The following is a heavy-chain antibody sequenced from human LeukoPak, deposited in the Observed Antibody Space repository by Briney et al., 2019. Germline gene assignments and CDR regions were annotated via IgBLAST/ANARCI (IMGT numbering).Heavy chain of an antibody. V-gene: IGHV3-21*01. CDR2: ISSSSSYI. CDR1: GFTFSSYS. J-gene: IGHJ5*02. D-gene: IGHD6-13*01. Sequence: GGSLRLSCAAFGFTFSSYSMNWVRQAPGKGLEWVSSISSSSSYIYYADSVKGRFTISRDNAKNSLYLQMNSLRAEDTAVYYCARDSPYSSSEIHWFDPWGQGTLVTVSS. CDR3: ARDSPYSSSEIHWFDP.